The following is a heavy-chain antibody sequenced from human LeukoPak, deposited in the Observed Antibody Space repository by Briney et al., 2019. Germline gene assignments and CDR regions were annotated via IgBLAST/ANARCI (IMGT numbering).Heavy chain of an antibody. D-gene: IGHD1-20*01. CDR3: ARVITGAYRADY. V-gene: IGHV1-24*01. CDR2: FDPEDGET. Sequence: ASVKVSCKVSGYTLTELSMHWVRQAPGKGLEWMGGFDPEDGETIYAQKFQGRVTMTEDTSTDTAYMDLTSLRSDDTAVYYCARVITGAYRADYWGQGTPVTVSS. J-gene: IGHJ4*02. CDR1: GYTLTELS.